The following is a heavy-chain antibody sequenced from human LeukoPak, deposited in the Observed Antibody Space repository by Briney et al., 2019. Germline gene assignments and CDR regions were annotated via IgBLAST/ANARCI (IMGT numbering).Heavy chain of an antibody. V-gene: IGHV4-59*01. J-gene: IGHJ6*03. Sequence: SETLSLTCTVSNGSITPYYWSWIRQPPGKGLEWIGHIYHSGSTNYNPSLKSRVTISVDTSKNQSSLKLSSVTAADTAVYYCARGNDFGMYYYYTDVWGRGTTVTVSS. CDR3: ARGNDFGMYYYYTDV. CDR2: IYHSGST. D-gene: IGHD3-3*01. CDR1: NGSITPYY.